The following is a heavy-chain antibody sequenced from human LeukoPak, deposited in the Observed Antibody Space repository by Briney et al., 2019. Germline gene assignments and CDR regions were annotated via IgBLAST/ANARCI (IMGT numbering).Heavy chain of an antibody. CDR2: INPNSGGT. V-gene: IGHV1-2*02. Sequence: ASVKVSCKASGYTFTGYYMHWVRQAPGQGLEWMGWINPNSGGTNYAQKFQGRVTMTRDTSISTAYMELSRLRSDDTAVYYCARQRTRYYYDSSGYYAGDAFDIWGQGTMVTVSS. CDR1: GYTFTGYY. CDR3: ARQRTRYYYDSSGYYAGDAFDI. D-gene: IGHD3-22*01. J-gene: IGHJ3*02.